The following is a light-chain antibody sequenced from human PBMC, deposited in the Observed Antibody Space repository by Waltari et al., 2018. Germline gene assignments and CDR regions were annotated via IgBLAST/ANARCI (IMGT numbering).Light chain of an antibody. CDR1: HRFGSH. Sequence: EIVMTQCKATRSVSPGERGTRSCRARHRFGSHLAWYQQKPGEAPRLRIYGASTRATGIAARFSGSGSGTEFTLNISSLQSEDFAVYYCQQYNKWPLTFGQGTKLEIK. J-gene: IGKJ2*01. CDR2: GAS. CDR3: QQYNKWPLT. V-gene: IGKV3D-15*01.